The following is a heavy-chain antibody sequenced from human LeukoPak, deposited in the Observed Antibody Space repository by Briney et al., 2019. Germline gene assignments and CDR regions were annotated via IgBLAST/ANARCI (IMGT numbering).Heavy chain of an antibody. Sequence: GASVKVSCKASGYTFTSYGISWVRQAPGQGLKWMGWINPNSGGTNYAQKFQGRVTMTRDTSISTAYMELTRLRSDDTAVYYCAREFVDEPYYYGSGTYPPFDYWGQGTLVTVSS. J-gene: IGHJ4*02. CDR1: GYTFTSYG. CDR2: INPNSGGT. CDR3: AREFVDEPYYYGSGTYPPFDY. D-gene: IGHD3-10*01. V-gene: IGHV1-2*02.